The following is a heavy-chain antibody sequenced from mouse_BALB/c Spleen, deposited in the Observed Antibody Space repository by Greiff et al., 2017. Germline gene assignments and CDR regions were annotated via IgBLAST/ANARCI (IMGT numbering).Heavy chain of an antibody. J-gene: IGHJ4*01. D-gene: IGHD1-1*01. Sequence: VQLVESGPGLVAPSQSLSITCTVSGFSLTSYGVHWVRQPPGKGLEWLGVIWAGGSTNYNSALMSRLSISKDNSKSQVFLKMNSLQTDDTAMYYCARDRGYGSYAMDYWGQGTSVTVSS. CDR1: GFSLTSYG. CDR2: IWAGGST. CDR3: ARDRGYGSYAMDY. V-gene: IGHV2-9*02.